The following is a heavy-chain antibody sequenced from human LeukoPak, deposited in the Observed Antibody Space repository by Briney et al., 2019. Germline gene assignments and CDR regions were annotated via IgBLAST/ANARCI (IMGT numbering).Heavy chain of an antibody. Sequence: ASVKVSCKASGYTFTSYDINWVRQATGQGLEWMGWTNPNSGNTGYAQKFQGRVTITRNTSISTAYMELSSLRSEDTAVYYCARGPEAYCSGGSCYSGGDDAFDIWGQGTMVTVSS. CDR3: ARGPEAYCSGGSCYSGGDDAFDI. CDR2: TNPNSGNT. V-gene: IGHV1-8*03. J-gene: IGHJ3*02. D-gene: IGHD2-15*01. CDR1: GYTFTSYD.